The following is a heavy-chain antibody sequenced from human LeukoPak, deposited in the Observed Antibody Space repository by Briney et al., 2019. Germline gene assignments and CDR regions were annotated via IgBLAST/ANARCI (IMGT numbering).Heavy chain of an antibody. D-gene: IGHD3-22*01. CDR3: ARDRAPYYYDSSGYYVYFDY. J-gene: IGHJ4*02. V-gene: IGHV3-53*01. CDR1: GFTVSSNY. Sequence: GGSLRLSCAASGFTVSSNYMSWVRQAPGRGLEWVSVIYIGGSTYYADSVKGRFTISRDNAKNSLYLQMNSLRAEDTAVYYCARDRAPYYYDSSGYYVYFDYWGQGTLVTVSS. CDR2: IYIGGST.